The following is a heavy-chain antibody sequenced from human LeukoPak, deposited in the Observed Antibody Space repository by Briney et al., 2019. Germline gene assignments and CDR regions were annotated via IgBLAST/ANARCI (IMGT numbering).Heavy chain of an antibody. D-gene: IGHD1/OR15-1a*01. CDR1: GGSISSYY. V-gene: IGHV4-59*08. Sequence: SETLSLTCAVSGGSISSYYWSWIRQSPGKGPEWIAYIYHSGNTNYNPSFKSRVTISVDTSKNQFSLKLTSVAAADTAIYYCARQPSGTAAFDIWGQGTMVTVSS. CDR3: ARQPSGTAAFDI. J-gene: IGHJ3*02. CDR2: IYHSGNT.